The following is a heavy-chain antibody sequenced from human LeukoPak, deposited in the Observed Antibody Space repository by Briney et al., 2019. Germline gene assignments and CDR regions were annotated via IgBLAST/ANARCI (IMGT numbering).Heavy chain of an antibody. CDR2: IYPGDSDT. D-gene: IGHD3-22*01. CDR1: GYRFTSYW. CDR3: ATHRVYYNDTSGHRGWFDP. V-gene: IGHV5-51*01. Sequence: GAFLKISCKGSGYRFTSYWIGCVRQMPGKVLEWMGIIYPGDSDTRYSPSFQGQVTISADKSIRAACLQSSSLNASDTAMYYRATHRVYYNDTSGHRGWFDPWGQGTLVTVSS. J-gene: IGHJ5*02.